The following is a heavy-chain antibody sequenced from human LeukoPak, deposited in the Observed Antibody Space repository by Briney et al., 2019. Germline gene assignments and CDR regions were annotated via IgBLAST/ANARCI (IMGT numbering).Heavy chain of an antibody. V-gene: IGHV3-48*03. D-gene: IGHD7-27*01. CDR2: ISSSGSTI. J-gene: IGHJ6*03. Sequence: GGSLRLSCAASGFTFSSYEMNWVRQAPGKGLEWVSYISSSGSTIYYADSVKGRFTISKDNAKNSLYLQMNSLRGEDTAVYYCAGSTGGYYMDVWGKGTTVTVSS. CDR1: GFTFSSYE. CDR3: AGSTGGYYMDV.